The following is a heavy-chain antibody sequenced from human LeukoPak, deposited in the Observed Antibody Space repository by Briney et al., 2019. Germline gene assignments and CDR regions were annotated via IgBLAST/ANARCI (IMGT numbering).Heavy chain of an antibody. CDR1: GFTFSSYS. Sequence: GGSLRLSCAASGFTFSSYSMNWVRQAPGKGLEWVSSISSSSSYIHYADSVKGRFTISRDNAKNSLYLQMNSLRAEDTAVYYCARDLAYYGSGSLADYWGQGTLVTVSS. CDR3: ARDLAYYGSGSLADY. D-gene: IGHD3-10*01. CDR2: ISSSSSYI. V-gene: IGHV3-21*01. J-gene: IGHJ4*02.